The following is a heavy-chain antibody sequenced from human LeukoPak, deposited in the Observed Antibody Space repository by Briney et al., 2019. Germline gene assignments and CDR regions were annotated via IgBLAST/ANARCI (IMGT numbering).Heavy chain of an antibody. V-gene: IGHV1-69*02. Sequence: SVKVSCKASGGTFSSYTISWVRQAPGQGLEWMGRIIPILGIANYAQMFQGRVTITADKSTSTAYMELSSLRSEDTAVYYCATIRVEGDIVVVPAAMRPDPAFDYWGQGTLVTVSS. D-gene: IGHD2-2*01. CDR2: IIPILGIA. J-gene: IGHJ4*02. CDR1: GGTFSSYT. CDR3: ATIRVEGDIVVVPAAMRPDPAFDY.